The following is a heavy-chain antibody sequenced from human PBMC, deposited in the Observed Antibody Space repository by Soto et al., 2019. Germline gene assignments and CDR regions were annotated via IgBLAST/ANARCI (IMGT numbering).Heavy chain of an antibody. V-gene: IGHV3-7*01. CDR1: GFTFGSYW. CDR2: IKQDGSEK. Sequence: GGSLRLSCAASGFTFGSYWMSWVRQAPGKGLEWVANIKQDGSEKYYVDSVKGRFTISRDNAKNSLYLQMNSLRAEDTAVYYCAREVGGYDYYYYYGMDVWGQGTTVTVSS. D-gene: IGHD5-12*01. J-gene: IGHJ6*02. CDR3: AREVGGYDYYYYYGMDV.